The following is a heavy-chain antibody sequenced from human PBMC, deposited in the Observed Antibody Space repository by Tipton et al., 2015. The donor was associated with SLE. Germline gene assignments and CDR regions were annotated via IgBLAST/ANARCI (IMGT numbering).Heavy chain of an antibody. CDR3: ARGYVSYYGLDV. CDR1: GGSFSGYF. D-gene: IGHD2/OR15-2a*01. Sequence: TLSLTCVVYGGSFSGYFWSWIRQPPGKGLEWIGEINHGGSTNHNSSLKSRVTLSVDTSKSQFSLRLSSVTAADTAVYYCARGYVSYYGLDVWGQGTTVTVSS. J-gene: IGHJ6*02. CDR2: INHGGST. V-gene: IGHV4-34*01.